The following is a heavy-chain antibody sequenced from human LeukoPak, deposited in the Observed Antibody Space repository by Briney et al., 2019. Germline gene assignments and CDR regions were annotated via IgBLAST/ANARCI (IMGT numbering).Heavy chain of an antibody. J-gene: IGHJ4*02. CDR1: GFTFSTYA. Sequence: GGSLRLSCAASGFTFSTYAMSWVRQAPGKGLEWVSSISSSGDRTFYADSVKDRFTISRDNSENTLYLQMSRLRAEDTAVYYCAKDRPNSHKSNCHYYRPNGDYWGQGTLVTVSS. CDR2: ISSSGDRT. D-gene: IGHD3-22*01. V-gene: IGHV3-23*01. CDR3: AKDRPNSHKSNCHYYRPNGDY.